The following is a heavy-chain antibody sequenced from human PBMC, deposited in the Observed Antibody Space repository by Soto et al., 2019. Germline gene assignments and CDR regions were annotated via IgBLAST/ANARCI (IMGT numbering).Heavy chain of an antibody. J-gene: IGHJ3*02. CDR3: ARDPPSTLGSFDI. CDR1: GFTFSMYG. Sequence: QVQLVESGGGVVQPGRSQRLSCAASGFTFSMYGMYWVRQAPGKGLEWMATVYYDGHNKYYADSVRGRFTISRDNSKNMVYLQMNSLRAEDTAVYYCARDPPSTLGSFDIWGRGTMVTVSS. CDR2: VYYDGHNK. D-gene: IGHD2-2*01. V-gene: IGHV3-33*07.